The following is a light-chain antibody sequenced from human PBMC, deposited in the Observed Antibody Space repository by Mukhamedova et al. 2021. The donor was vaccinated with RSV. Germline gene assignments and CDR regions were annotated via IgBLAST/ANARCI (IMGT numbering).Light chain of an antibody. Sequence: GTSSDVGGYNYVSWYQQHPGKAPKLMIYEVSNRPSGVSNRFSGSKSGNTASLTISGLQAEDESDYYCSSYTTSSTRVFGGGTKLT. CDR2: EVS. J-gene: IGLJ2*01. V-gene: IGLV2-14*01. CDR3: SSYTTSSTRV. CDR1: SSDVGGYNY.